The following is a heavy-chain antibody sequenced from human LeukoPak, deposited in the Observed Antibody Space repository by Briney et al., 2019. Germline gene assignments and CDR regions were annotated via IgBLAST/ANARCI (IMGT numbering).Heavy chain of an antibody. Sequence: TSETPSLTCTASGGSISSSSFYWGWIRQPPGKGLEWIGTIFYSGTTYYNPSLKSRVTISVDTSRNQFSLKVSSVTATDTAVYYCARKFSGYIYGYSDYWGQGTLVTVSS. CDR1: GGSISSSSFY. CDR2: IFYSGTT. J-gene: IGHJ4*02. V-gene: IGHV4-39*01. D-gene: IGHD5-18*01. CDR3: ARKFSGYIYGYSDY.